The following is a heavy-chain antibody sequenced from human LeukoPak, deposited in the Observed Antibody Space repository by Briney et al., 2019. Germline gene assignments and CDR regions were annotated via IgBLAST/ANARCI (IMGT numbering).Heavy chain of an antibody. V-gene: IGHV3-21*01. Sequence: GGSLRLSCAASGFTFSSYSMNWVRQAPGKGLEWVSSISSSKSYIYYADSVKGRFTISRDNAKNSLYLQMNSLRAEDTAVYYCARGIRGGDADYWGQGTLVTVSS. CDR2: ISSSKSYI. D-gene: IGHD2-21*02. CDR1: GFTFSSYS. J-gene: IGHJ4*02. CDR3: ARGIRGGDADY.